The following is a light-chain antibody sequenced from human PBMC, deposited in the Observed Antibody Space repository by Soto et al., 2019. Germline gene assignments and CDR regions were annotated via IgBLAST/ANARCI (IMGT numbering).Light chain of an antibody. CDR1: QTISNF. Sequence: DIPMTQSPSSLSASVGDRVTITCRANQTISNFLNWYQQKPGKAPKLLIYTASSLQSGVPSRFSGGGSGTDFTLTITSLQPEDFSIYYCQQSYSAPLTFGGGTKVEIK. J-gene: IGKJ4*01. CDR3: QQSYSAPLT. V-gene: IGKV1-39*01. CDR2: TAS.